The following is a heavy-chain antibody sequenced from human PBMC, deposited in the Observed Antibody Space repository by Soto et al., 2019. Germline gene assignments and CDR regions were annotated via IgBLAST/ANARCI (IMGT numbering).Heavy chain of an antibody. D-gene: IGHD4-17*01. CDR3: ARPANTVADHFDL. CDR2: IYPSDSDT. Sequence: PGESLKISCEASGYSFTSYWIGWVRQMPGKGLEWMGIIYPSDSDTRYSPSFQGQVTISADQSINTAYLQWDSLKASDTAIYYCARPANTVADHFDLWGQGTPVTVSS. J-gene: IGHJ4*02. CDR1: GYSFTSYW. V-gene: IGHV5-51*01.